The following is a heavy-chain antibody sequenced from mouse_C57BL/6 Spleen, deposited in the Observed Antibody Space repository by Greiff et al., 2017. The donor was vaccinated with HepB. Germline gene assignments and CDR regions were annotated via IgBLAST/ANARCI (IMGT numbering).Heavy chain of an antibody. V-gene: IGHV10-1*01. D-gene: IGHD2-1*01. CDR3: VRHGNYPFDY. CDR2: IRSKSNNYAT. CDR1: GFSFNTYA. Sequence: EVHLVESGGGLVQPKGSLKLSCAASGFSFNTYAMNWVRQAPGKGLEWVARIRSKSNNYATYYADSVKDRFTISRDDSESMLYLQMNNLKTEDTAMYYCVRHGNYPFDYWGQGTTLTVSS. J-gene: IGHJ2*01.